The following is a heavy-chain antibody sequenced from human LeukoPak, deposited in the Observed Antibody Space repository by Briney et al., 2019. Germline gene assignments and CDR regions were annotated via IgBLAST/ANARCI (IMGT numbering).Heavy chain of an antibody. J-gene: IGHJ4*02. V-gene: IGHV4-34*01. Sequence: PSETLFLTCAVYCGSFSGYYWSWIRQPPGKGLEWIGEINHSGSTNYNPSLKSRVTISVDTSKNQFSLKLSSVTAADTAVYYCARGRTRGYCSSTSCYFNYWGQGTLVTVSS. CDR3: ARGRTRGYCSSTSCYFNY. D-gene: IGHD2-2*01. CDR1: CGSFSGYY. CDR2: INHSGST.